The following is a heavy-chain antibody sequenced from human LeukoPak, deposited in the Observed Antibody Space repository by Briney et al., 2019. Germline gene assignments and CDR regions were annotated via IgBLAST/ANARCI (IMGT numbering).Heavy chain of an antibody. CDR2: IIPILGIA. CDR3: ARDYNSPYSGYD. V-gene: IGHV1-69*04. Sequence: GSSVKVSCKASGGTFSSYAISWVRQAPGQGLEWMGRIIPILGIANYAQKFQGRVTITADKSTSTAYMELSSLRSEDTAVYYCARDYNSPYSGYDWGQGTLVTVSS. D-gene: IGHD5-12*01. CDR1: GGTFSSYA. J-gene: IGHJ4*02.